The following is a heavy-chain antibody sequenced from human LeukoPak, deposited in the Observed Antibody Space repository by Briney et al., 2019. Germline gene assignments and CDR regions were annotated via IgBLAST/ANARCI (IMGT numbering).Heavy chain of an antibody. CDR1: GYTFTSYG. CDR2: ISAYNGYT. J-gene: IGHJ6*03. D-gene: IGHD3-3*01. V-gene: IGHV1-18*01. Sequence: ASVKVSCKASGYTFTSYGISWVRQAPGQGLGWMGWISAYNGYTNYAQKLQGRVTMTTDTSTSTAYMELRSLRSDDTAVYYCASTGAEDYDFWSGYGHYMDVWGKGTTVTVSS. CDR3: ASTGAEDYDFWSGYGHYMDV.